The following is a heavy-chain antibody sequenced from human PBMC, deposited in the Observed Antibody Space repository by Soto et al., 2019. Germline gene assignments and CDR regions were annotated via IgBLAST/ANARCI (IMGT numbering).Heavy chain of an antibody. CDR3: ARDTGIVGALGLGY. J-gene: IGHJ4*02. V-gene: IGHV3-48*02. Sequence: EVQLVESGGGLVQPGGSLRLSCAASGFTFSSYSMNWVRQDPGKGLEWVSYISSSSSTIYYADSVKGRFTISRDNAKNSLCLPMNSLRDEDTAVYYCARDTGIVGALGLGYWGQGTLVTVSS. CDR2: ISSSSSTI. CDR1: GFTFSSYS. D-gene: IGHD1-26*01.